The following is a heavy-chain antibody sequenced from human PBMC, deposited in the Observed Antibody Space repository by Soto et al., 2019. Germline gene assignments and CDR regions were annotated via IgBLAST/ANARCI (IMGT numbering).Heavy chain of an antibody. CDR2: IYTSGST. Sequence: SETLSLTCTVSGGSISIYYWSWIRQPAGKGLEWIGRIYTSGSTNYNPSLKSRVTMSVDTSKNQFSLKLSSVTDADTAVYYCARDPAVAWDYHYGMDVWGQGTRVTVS. CDR1: GGSISIYY. CDR3: ARDPAVAWDYHYGMDV. J-gene: IGHJ6*02. D-gene: IGHD6-19*01. V-gene: IGHV4-4*07.